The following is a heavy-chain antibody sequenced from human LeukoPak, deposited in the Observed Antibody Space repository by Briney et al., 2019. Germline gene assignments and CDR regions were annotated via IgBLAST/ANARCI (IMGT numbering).Heavy chain of an antibody. CDR3: AKARPGYQLLSVY. Sequence: PGESLRLSCGASGLTVSSYGMSWVRQAPGKGLGWVSTIIGSAVNTYYADSVKGRFTISRDDSKNTVYLQMNSLRAEDTAVYSCAKARPGYQLLSVYWGQGTLVTVSS. D-gene: IGHD2-2*01. CDR1: GLTVSSYG. CDR2: IIGSAVNT. V-gene: IGHV3-23*01. J-gene: IGHJ4*02.